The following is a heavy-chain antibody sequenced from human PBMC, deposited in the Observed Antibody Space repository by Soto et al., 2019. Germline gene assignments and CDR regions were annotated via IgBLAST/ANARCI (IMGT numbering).Heavy chain of an antibody. V-gene: IGHV3-7*05. J-gene: IGHJ4*02. D-gene: IGHD4-17*01. Sequence: EVQLVESGGGLVQPGGSLRISCAASGFIFRSYWMSWVRQAPGKGLQWVANINPDGSAKYYEDSVKGRFTISRDNAKNSLYLQIDSLTTEDTAVYYCTKGHNGDGLGWGQGALVTVSS. CDR3: TKGHNGDGLG. CDR2: INPDGSAK. CDR1: GFIFRSYW.